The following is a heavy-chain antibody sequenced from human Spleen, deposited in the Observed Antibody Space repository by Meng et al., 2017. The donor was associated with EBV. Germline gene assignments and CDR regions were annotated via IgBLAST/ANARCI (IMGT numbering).Heavy chain of an antibody. D-gene: IGHD3-10*01. CDR2: LIPMSDAP. J-gene: IGHJ4*02. V-gene: IGHV1-69*01. Sequence: QVHVVQSGAEVKKPGSAVKGACKPSGGTFRSDAVSWVRQAPGQGLEWMGGLIPMSDAPYYAQKFQDRVTITADESTSTHYMDLSGLRSEDTAVYYCASESGRGFTPDYWGQGTLVTVSS. CDR1: GGTFRSDA. CDR3: ASESGRGFTPDY.